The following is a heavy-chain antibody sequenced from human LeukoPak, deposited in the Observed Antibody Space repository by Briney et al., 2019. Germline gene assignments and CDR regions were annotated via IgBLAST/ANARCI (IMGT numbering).Heavy chain of an antibody. V-gene: IGHV5-51*01. CDR2: IYPGDSDT. CDR1: GYRFTSYW. J-gene: IGHJ4*02. D-gene: IGHD6-13*01. Sequence: GESLKISCKGSGYRFTSYWIGWVRQMPGKGLEWMGIIYPGDSDTRYSPSFQGQVTISADKSISTAYLQWSSLKASDAAMYFCARRDSHSWYVDYWGQGTLVTVSS. CDR3: ARRDSHSWYVDY.